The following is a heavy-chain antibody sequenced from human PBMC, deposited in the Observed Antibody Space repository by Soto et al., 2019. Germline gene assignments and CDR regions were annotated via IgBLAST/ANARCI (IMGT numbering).Heavy chain of an antibody. Sequence: QVQLVQSGAEVKKPGASVKVSCKASGYTFTSYAIHWVRQAPGQRLEWMGWINADNGNTKYSQKFQRRVTITRDTSASTAHMEASSPRSEDTAVYYCGRDWGNYYHGMHVWGQGTTVTVAS. V-gene: IGHV1-3*01. J-gene: IGHJ6*02. CDR3: GRDWGNYYHGMHV. D-gene: IGHD7-27*01. CDR1: GYTFTSYA. CDR2: INADNGNT.